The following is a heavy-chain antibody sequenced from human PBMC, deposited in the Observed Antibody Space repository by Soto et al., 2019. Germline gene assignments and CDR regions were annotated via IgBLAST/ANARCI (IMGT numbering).Heavy chain of an antibody. CDR1: GGSISSYY. D-gene: IGHD2-2*01. V-gene: IGHV4-4*07. CDR2: IYASGST. CDR3: TRDVYGSTTSGYYYYAMDV. J-gene: IGHJ6*02. Sequence: QVQLQESGPGLVKPSETLSLTCTVSGGSISSYYWSWIRQPAGKGLECIGRIYASGSTNYNPSLKSRVTMSADTSQNQVSLRLAPGTAADTAVYYCTRDVYGSTTSGYYYYAMDVWGQGTTVTVSS.